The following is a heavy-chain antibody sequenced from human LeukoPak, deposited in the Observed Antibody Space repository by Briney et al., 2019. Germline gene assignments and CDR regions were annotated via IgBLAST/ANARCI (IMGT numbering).Heavy chain of an antibody. V-gene: IGHV4-59*08. CDR3: ARHKGSGILDAFDF. Sequence: PSETLSPTCSVSGGSISGYYWTWIRQPPGKELEWIGYKYYSGSTNYNPSLKSRLTISVDTSKNQISLKLTSVTAADTAIYYCARHKGSGILDAFDFWGQGTLVTVSS. J-gene: IGHJ3*01. CDR2: KYYSGST. D-gene: IGHD3-10*01. CDR1: GGSISGYY.